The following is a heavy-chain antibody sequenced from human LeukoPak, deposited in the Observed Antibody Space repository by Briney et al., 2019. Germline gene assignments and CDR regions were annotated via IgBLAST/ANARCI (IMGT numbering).Heavy chain of an antibody. Sequence: GGSLRLSCAASGFTFSNFWMSWVRQAPGKGLEWVANINQDGSEKYSVDSVKGRFTISRDNAKKSLYLQMNSLRTDGTAVYYCARDVRGSVTSYFYYYVDVWGKGTTVTVSS. V-gene: IGHV3-7*01. CDR1: GFTFSNFW. CDR2: INQDGSEK. D-gene: IGHD5-18*01. CDR3: ARDVRGSVTSYFYYYVDV. J-gene: IGHJ6*03.